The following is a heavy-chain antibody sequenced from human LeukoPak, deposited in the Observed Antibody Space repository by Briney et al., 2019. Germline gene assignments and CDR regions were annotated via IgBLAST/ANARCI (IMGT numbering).Heavy chain of an antibody. J-gene: IGHJ4*02. CDR1: GGSISSYY. Sequence: SETLSLTCTVSGGSISSYYWSWIRQPPGKGLEWIGYIYYSGSTNYNPSLKSRVTISVDTSKNQFSLKLGSVTAADTAVYYCARGGDREYFDYWGQGTLVTVSS. D-gene: IGHD3-16*01. CDR3: ARGGDREYFDY. V-gene: IGHV4-59*01. CDR2: IYYSGST.